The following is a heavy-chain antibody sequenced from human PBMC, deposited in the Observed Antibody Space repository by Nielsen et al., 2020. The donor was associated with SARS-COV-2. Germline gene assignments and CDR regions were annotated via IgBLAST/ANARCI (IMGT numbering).Heavy chain of an antibody. Sequence: AESLTLSCAVYGGSFSGYYWSWIRQPPGKGLEWIGEINHSGSTNYNPSLKSRVTITVDTAKNQFSLMMSSVTAADTAVYYCARSSRIARLVQGAYNWFDSWGQGTLVTVSS. V-gene: IGHV4-34*01. J-gene: IGHJ5*01. CDR3: ARSSRIARLVQGAYNWFDS. CDR2: INHSGST. CDR1: GGSFSGYY. D-gene: IGHD6-19*01.